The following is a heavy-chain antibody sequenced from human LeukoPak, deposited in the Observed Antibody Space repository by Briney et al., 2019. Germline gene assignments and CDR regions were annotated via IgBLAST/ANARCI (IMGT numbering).Heavy chain of an antibody. D-gene: IGHD6-13*01. Sequence: ASVEVSCKASGYTFTIYDINWVRQATGQGLEWMGWMNPNSGNTGYAQKFQGRVTMTRNTSISTAYMELSSLRSEDTAVYYCARDRKTAAGTRGSYWFDPWGQGTLVTVSS. CDR1: GYTFTIYD. J-gene: IGHJ5*02. CDR2: MNPNSGNT. CDR3: ARDRKTAAGTRGSYWFDP. V-gene: IGHV1-8*01.